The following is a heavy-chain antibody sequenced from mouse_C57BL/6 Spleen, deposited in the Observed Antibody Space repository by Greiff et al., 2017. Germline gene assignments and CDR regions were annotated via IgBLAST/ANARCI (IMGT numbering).Heavy chain of an antibody. Sequence: EVQLVESGGDLVKPGGSLKLSCAASGFTFSSYGMSWVRQTPDKRLEWVATISSGGSYTYYPDSVKGRFTISRDNAKNTLYLQMSSLKSEDTAMYYCARPFYDGYPAWFAYWGQGTLVTVSA. D-gene: IGHD2-3*01. CDR2: ISSGGSYT. J-gene: IGHJ3*01. V-gene: IGHV5-6*01. CDR3: ARPFYDGYPAWFAY. CDR1: GFTFSSYG.